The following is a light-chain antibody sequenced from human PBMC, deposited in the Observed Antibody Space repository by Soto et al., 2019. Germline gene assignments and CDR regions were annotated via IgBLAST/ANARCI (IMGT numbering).Light chain of an antibody. V-gene: IGKV3-15*01. CDR3: QQYNRWPQT. J-gene: IGKJ1*01. CDR2: GAS. Sequence: VMTQSPATLSVSPGERATLSCRASQNVGSSLAWYQQKPGQAPRLLMYGASMRATGIPARFSGRGSGTEFTLTISSLQSEDLAVYHCQQYNRWPQTFGQGTKVEIK. CDR1: QNVGSS.